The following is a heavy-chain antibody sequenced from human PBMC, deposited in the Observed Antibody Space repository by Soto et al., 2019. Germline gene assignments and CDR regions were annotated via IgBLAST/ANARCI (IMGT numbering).Heavy chain of an antibody. J-gene: IGHJ5*02. V-gene: IGHV4-39*01. CDR3: ARQRRGNWFDP. CDR2: IYYSGST. Sequence: QLQLQESGPGLVKPSETLSLTCTVSGGSISSSSYYWGWIPQPPGKGLEWIGSIYYSGSTYYNPSLKSRVTISVDTSKNQFSLKLSSVPAADTAVYYCARQRRGNWFDPWGQGTLVTVSS. CDR1: GGSISSSSYY.